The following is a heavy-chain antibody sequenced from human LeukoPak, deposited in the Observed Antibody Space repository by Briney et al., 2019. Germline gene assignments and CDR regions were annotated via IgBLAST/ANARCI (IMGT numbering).Heavy chain of an antibody. V-gene: IGHV4-34*01. CDR3: ARVEYCSSTSCYPSAFDI. D-gene: IGHD2-2*01. CDR1: GGSFSGYY. J-gene: IGHJ3*02. CDR2: INHSGST. Sequence: PSETLSLTCAVYGGSFSGYYWSWIRQPPGKGLEWIGEINHSGSTNYNPSLKSRVTISVDTSKNQFSLKLSSVTAADTAVYYCARVEYCSSTSCYPSAFDIWGQGTMATVSS.